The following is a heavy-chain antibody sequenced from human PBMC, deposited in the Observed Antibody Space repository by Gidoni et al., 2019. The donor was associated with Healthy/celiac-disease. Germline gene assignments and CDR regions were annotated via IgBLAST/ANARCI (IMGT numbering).Heavy chain of an antibody. CDR2: LIPILGIA. Sequence: QVQLVQSGAEVKKPGSSVKVSCTASGGSFSSYTISWVRQAPGQGLEWMGRLIPILGIANYAQKFQGRVTITADKSTSTAYMELSSLRSEDTAVYYCARDGTPYSSSNFAYWGQGTLVTVSS. D-gene: IGHD6-13*01. CDR1: GGSFSSYT. CDR3: ARDGTPYSSSNFAY. J-gene: IGHJ4*02. V-gene: IGHV1-69*08.